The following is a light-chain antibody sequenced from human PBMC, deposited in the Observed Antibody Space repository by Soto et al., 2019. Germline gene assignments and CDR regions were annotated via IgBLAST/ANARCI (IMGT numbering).Light chain of an antibody. Sequence: DIQMTQSPSTLSASVGDRVTITCRASQSISSWLAWYQQRPGKAPKLLIYDASSLQSGVPSRFSVSGSGTEFALTISGLQPDDFTVYYCQQYNRYAVTFGQGTKVDIK. J-gene: IGKJ1*01. CDR1: QSISSW. CDR3: QQYNRYAVT. V-gene: IGKV1-5*01. CDR2: DAS.